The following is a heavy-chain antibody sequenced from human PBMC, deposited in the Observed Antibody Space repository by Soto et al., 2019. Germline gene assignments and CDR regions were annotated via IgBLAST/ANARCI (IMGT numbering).Heavy chain of an antibody. J-gene: IGHJ3*02. V-gene: IGHV3-30*18. CDR2: ISYDGSNK. CDR1: GFTFSSYG. CDR3: AKFRHDYGDYPTYEALDI. D-gene: IGHD4-17*01. Sequence: QVQLVESGGGVVQPGRSLRLSCAASGFTFSSYGMHWVRQAPGKGLEWVAVISYDGSNKYYADSVKGRFTISRDNSKNTLYLQMNNLRAEDTAVYYCAKFRHDYGDYPTYEALDIWGQGTMVTVSS.